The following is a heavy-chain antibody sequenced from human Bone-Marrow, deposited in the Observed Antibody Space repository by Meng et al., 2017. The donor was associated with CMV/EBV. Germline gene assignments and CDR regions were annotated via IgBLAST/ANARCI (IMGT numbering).Heavy chain of an antibody. CDR3: ARSPLLQH. Sequence: GSLRLSCEVHGGSFSGYYWNWIRQPPGKGLEWIGEISYSGNANYGPSVKSRVTISVSRSRNQFSLKLNSVTVADTAVYYCARSPLLQHWGQGTLVTVSS. J-gene: IGHJ1*01. V-gene: IGHV4-34*01. CDR1: GGSFSGYY. CDR2: ISYSGNA.